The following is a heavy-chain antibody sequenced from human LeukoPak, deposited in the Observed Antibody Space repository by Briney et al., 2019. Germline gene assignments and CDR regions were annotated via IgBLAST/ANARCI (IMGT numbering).Heavy chain of an antibody. CDR2: ISSSGSTI. D-gene: IGHD3-22*01. Sequence: GGSLRLSCAASGFTFSDYYMSWIRQAPGKGLEWVSYISSSGSTIYYADSVKGRFTISRDNAKNSLYPQMNSLRAEDTAVYYCAREYYDSSGYYYFDYWGQGTLVTVSS. CDR1: GFTFSDYY. CDR3: AREYYDSSGYYYFDY. J-gene: IGHJ4*02. V-gene: IGHV3-11*04.